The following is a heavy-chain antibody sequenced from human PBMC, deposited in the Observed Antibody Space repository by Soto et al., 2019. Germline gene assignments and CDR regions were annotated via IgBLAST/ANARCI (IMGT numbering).Heavy chain of an antibody. D-gene: IGHD2-21*02. CDR3: SSWKGDRDQRALLDFSAQGTFDP. J-gene: IGHJ5*02. V-gene: IGHV3-7*05. CDR1: GFMFSNYW. Sequence: GGSLRLSCAASGFMFSNYWMSWVRQAPGKGLEWVANIKRDGSAKSYVDSVKGRFTISRDNAKNSLDLQMNSLRAEDTAVYYFSSWKGDRDQRALLDFSAQGTFDP. CDR2: IKRDGSAK.